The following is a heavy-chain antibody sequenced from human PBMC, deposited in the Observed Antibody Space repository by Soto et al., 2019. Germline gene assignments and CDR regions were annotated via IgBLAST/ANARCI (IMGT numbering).Heavy chain of an antibody. CDR2: ISYDGNNK. CDR1: GLTFSRYT. Sequence: QVQLVESGGGVVQPGRSLRLSCAASGLTFSRYTMHWVRQAPGKGLEWVAVISYDGNNKYYADSVKGRFTISRDNSKNTLSLQRTGLSLEDTVVYYCARSRPGRPFASGGQGTLVTVPS. CDR3: ARSRPGRPFAS. J-gene: IGHJ4*02. V-gene: IGHV3-30-3*01.